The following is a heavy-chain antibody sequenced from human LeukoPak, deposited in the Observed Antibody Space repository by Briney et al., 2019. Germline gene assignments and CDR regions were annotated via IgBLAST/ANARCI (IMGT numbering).Heavy chain of an antibody. V-gene: IGHV3-30*02. CDR1: GFTFTSYA. D-gene: IGHD3-10*01. Sequence: GGSLTLSCAAPGFTFTSYAIHWVRQAPGEGLERVAFIRFDGTYKYYGDSVKGRLSISRDNTKNTVYLHMNSLRLEDTAVYYCARDGTIVWFGVGGHYYMDVWGRGTTVTVSS. CDR2: IRFDGTYK. J-gene: IGHJ6*03. CDR3: ARDGTIVWFGVGGHYYMDV.